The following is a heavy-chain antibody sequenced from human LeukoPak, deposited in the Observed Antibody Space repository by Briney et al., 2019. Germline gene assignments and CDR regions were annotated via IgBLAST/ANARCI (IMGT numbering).Heavy chain of an antibody. CDR2: INHSGST. CDR1: GGSFSGYY. V-gene: IGHV4-34*01. CDR3: ARHHAPGWVVVAANKAFDI. D-gene: IGHD2-15*01. Sequence: SETLSLTCAVYGGSFSGYYWSWIRQPPGKGLEWIGEINHSGSTNYNPSLKSRVTISVDTPKNQFSLKLSSVTAADTAVYYCARHHAPGWVVVAANKAFDIWGQGTMVTVSS. J-gene: IGHJ3*02.